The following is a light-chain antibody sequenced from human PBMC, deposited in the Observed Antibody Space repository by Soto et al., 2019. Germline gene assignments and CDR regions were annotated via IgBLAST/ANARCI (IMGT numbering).Light chain of an antibody. CDR2: DVS. CDR3: SSYTTSSTNVV. V-gene: IGLV2-14*01. Sequence: QSALTQPASVSGSPGQSITISCTGTSSDVGSYNYVSWYQQYPGKAPKLMIYDVSNRPSGVSYRFSGSKSGNTASLTISGLQDEDEADYYCSSYTTSSTNVVFGAGTKVTVL. J-gene: IGLJ2*01. CDR1: SSDVGSYNY.